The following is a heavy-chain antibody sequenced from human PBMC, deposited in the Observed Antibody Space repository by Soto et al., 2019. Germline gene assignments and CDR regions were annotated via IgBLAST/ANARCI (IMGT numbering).Heavy chain of an antibody. CDR1: GCSSRGYY. V-gene: IGHV4-59*01. Sequence: SETLSLTCTFSGCSSRGYYWSWIRQAPGKGLEWIGYLYNSGSTVYNPSLKSRVTISVDTSNNQFSLKLTSVTAADTAVYYCARSAIEYQLHISWLDPWGQGPLVTVS. CDR2: LYNSGST. D-gene: IGHD2-2*01. J-gene: IGHJ5*02. CDR3: ARSAIEYQLHISWLDP.